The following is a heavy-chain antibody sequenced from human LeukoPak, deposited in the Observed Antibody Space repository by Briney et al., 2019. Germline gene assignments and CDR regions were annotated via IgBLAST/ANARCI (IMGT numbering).Heavy chain of an antibody. V-gene: IGHV3-7*04. CDR1: GFTVSSNY. CDR2: IKQDGSEK. D-gene: IGHD1-7*01. J-gene: IGHJ4*02. CDR3: ARGWNSAFRFVY. Sequence: HPGGSLRLSCAASGFTVSSNYMTWVRQAPGKGLEWVAHIKQDGSEKYYVDSIKGRFTISRDNAKNLVYLQMNSLRAEDTAVYYCARGWNSAFRFVYWGQGTLVTVSS.